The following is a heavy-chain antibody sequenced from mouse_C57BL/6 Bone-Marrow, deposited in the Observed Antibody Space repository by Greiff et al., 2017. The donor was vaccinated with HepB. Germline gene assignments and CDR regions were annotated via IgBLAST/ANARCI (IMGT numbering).Heavy chain of an antibody. Sequence: QVQLQQSGAELMKPGASVKLSCKATGYTFTGYWIEWVKQRPGHGLEWIGEILPGSGSTNYNEKFNGKATFTAYTYSNTADMQLSSLTTADSAIYYCARSGYYDYDGRVYYAMDYWGQGTSVTVSS. J-gene: IGHJ4*01. CDR2: ILPGSGST. D-gene: IGHD2-4*01. CDR1: GYTFTGYW. V-gene: IGHV1-9*01. CDR3: ARSGYYDYDGRVYYAMDY.